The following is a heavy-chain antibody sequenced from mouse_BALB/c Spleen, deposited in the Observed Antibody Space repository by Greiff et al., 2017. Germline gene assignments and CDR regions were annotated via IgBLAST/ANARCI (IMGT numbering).Heavy chain of an antibody. CDR3: ASYYYGSSYPFAY. D-gene: IGHD1-1*01. V-gene: IGHV1-87*01. Sequence: VQLQQSGAELARPGASVKLSCKASGYTFTSYWMQWVKQRPGQGLEWIGAIYPGDGDTRYTQKFKGKATLTADKSSSTAYMQLSSLASEDSAVYYCASYYYGSSYPFAYWGQGTLVTVSA. CDR2: IYPGDGDT. CDR1: GYTFTSYW. J-gene: IGHJ3*01.